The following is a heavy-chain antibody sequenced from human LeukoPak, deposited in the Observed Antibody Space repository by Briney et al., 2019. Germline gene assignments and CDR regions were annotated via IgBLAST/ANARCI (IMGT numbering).Heavy chain of an antibody. CDR1: GGSISSGGYY. CDR3: ARDNDFGDAFDF. J-gene: IGHJ3*01. Sequence: SETLSLTCTVSGGSISSGGYYWTWIRQPPGKGLEWIGNIYYSGSINYNPSLKSRVTISLDTSKYQFSLQLNSVTAADSAVYYCARDNDFGDAFDFWGQGTMVSVSS. D-gene: IGHD4-17*01. CDR2: IYYSGSI. V-gene: IGHV4-61*08.